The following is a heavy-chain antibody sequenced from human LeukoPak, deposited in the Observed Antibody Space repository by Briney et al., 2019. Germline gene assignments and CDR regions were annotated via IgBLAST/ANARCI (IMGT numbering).Heavy chain of an antibody. J-gene: IGHJ5*02. CDR3: ARGVVAARFWFDP. CDR1: GGSISSSNW. D-gene: IGHD6-6*01. CDR2: IYHSGST. V-gene: IGHV4-4*02. Sequence: SGTLSLTCAVSGGSISSSNWWSWVRQPPGKGLEWIGEIYHSGSTNYNPSLKSRVTISVDTSKNQFSLKLSSVTAADTAVYYCARGVVAARFWFDPWGQGTLVTVSS.